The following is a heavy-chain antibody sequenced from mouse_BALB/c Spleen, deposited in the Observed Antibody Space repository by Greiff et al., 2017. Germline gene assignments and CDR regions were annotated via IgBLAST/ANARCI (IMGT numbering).Heavy chain of an antibody. J-gene: IGHJ2*01. D-gene: IGHD1-1*01. CDR1: GFTFSSYT. Sequence: EVQVVESGGGLVKPGGSLKLSCAASGFTFSSYTMSWVRQTPEKRLEWVATISSGGSYTYYPDSVKGRFTISRDNAKNTLYLQMSSLKSEDTAMYYCTRDRYYGSSYDDWGQGTTLTVSS. V-gene: IGHV5-6-4*01. CDR3: TRDRYYGSSYDD. CDR2: ISSGGSYT.